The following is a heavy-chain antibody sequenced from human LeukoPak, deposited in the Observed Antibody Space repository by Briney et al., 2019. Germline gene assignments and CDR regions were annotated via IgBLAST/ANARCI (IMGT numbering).Heavy chain of an antibody. J-gene: IGHJ4*02. CDR1: GFTFSSYS. Sequence: PGGSLRLSCAASGFTFSSYSMNWVRQAPGKGLEWVAVISYDGSNKYYADSVKGRFTISRDNSKNTLYLQMNSLRAEDTAVYYCARDLQIAAAGSCYWGQGTLVTVSS. V-gene: IGHV3-30*03. D-gene: IGHD6-13*01. CDR3: ARDLQIAAAGSCY. CDR2: ISYDGSNK.